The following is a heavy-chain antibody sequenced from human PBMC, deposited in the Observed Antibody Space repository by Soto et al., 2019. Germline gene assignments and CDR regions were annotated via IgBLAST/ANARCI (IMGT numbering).Heavy chain of an antibody. CDR1: GGSVSSGNYY. D-gene: IGHD1-1*01. Sequence: SETLSLTCAVYGGSVSSGNYYWSWIRQPPGKGLEWIGEMSHRGGTHFNPSLKSRVTISVDTSKSHFSLKMSSVTAADTALYYCARVERGTATTVVDAFDIWGPGTMVTVSS. CDR2: MSHRGGT. CDR3: ARVERGTATTVVDAFDI. V-gene: IGHV4-61*03. J-gene: IGHJ3*02.